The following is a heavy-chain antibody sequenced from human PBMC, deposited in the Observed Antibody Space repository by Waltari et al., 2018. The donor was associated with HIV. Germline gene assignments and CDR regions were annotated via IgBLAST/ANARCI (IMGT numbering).Heavy chain of an antibody. J-gene: IGHJ5*01. CDR2: IYWNDNK. CDR3: AHTPAEGRWLHFDS. V-gene: IGHV2-5*01. D-gene: IGHD3-10*01. CDR1: GASLTTSGEG. Sequence: QITLKESGPTLLKPTQTLTLTCTFPGASLTTSGEGVGWIRQPPGKALEWLALIYWNDNKKYSPSLKSRLTITKDTSKNQVVLTLANVDPVDTATYHCAHTPAEGRWLHFDSWGPGTLVTVSS.